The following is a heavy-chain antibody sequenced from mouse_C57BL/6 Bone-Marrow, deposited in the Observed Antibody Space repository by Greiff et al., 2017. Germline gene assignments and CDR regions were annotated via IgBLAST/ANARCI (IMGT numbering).Heavy chain of an antibody. J-gene: IGHJ3*01. CDR1: GYTFTDYY. V-gene: IGHV1-84*01. CDR2: IYPGSGNT. CDR3: ARAQGSNSFAY. Sequence: VQGVESGPELVKPGASVKISCKASGYTFTDYYINWVKQRPGQGLEWIGWIYPGSGNTKYNEKFKGKATLTVDTSSSTAYMQLSSLTSEDSAVYFCARAQGSNSFAYWGQGTLVTVSA. D-gene: IGHD2-5*01.